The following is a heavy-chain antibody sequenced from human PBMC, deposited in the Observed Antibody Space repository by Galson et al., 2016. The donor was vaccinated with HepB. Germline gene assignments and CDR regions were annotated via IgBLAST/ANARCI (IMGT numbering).Heavy chain of an antibody. V-gene: IGHV4-31*02. CDR1: SSGGYY. Sequence: SSGGYYWSWIRQHPGKGLEWIGYIFYSGSSYYNPSLKSRVTISVDTSKNQFSLKLSSVTAADTAVYHCTSGLVRGVISFWGQGFLVSVSS. CDR3: TSGLVRGVISF. J-gene: IGHJ4*02. CDR2: IFYSGSS. D-gene: IGHD3-10*01.